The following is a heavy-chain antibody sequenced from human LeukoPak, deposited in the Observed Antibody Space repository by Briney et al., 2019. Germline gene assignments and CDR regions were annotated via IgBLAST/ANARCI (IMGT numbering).Heavy chain of an antibody. V-gene: IGHV3-21*01. D-gene: IGHD2-21*02. CDR1: GFTFSNYN. CDR3: ARARLAYCGGDCYLPVDY. J-gene: IGHJ4*02. CDR2: ISSSSSYI. Sequence: PGGSLRLSCAASGFTFSNYNMNWVRQAPGKGLEWVSSISSSSSYIYYADSVKGRFTISRDNAKNSLYLQMNSLRAEDTAVYYCARARLAYCGGDCYLPVDYWGQGTLVTVSS.